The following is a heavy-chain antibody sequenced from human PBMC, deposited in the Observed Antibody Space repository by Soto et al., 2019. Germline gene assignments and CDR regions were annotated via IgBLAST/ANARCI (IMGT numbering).Heavy chain of an antibody. V-gene: IGHV3-7*03. Sequence: PGGSLRLSWAASGFTFSSYWMGWVRQAPGKGLEWVANIKQDGSEKYYVDSVKGRFTISRDNAKNSLYLQMNSLRAEDTAVYYCARGYYYDSFAFDYWGQGTLVTVSS. CDR3: ARGYYYDSFAFDY. J-gene: IGHJ4*02. CDR2: IKQDGSEK. D-gene: IGHD3-22*01. CDR1: GFTFSSYW.